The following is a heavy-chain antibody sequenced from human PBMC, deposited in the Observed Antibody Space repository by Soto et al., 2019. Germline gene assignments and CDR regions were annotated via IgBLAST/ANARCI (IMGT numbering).Heavy chain of an antibody. J-gene: IGHJ5*02. CDR3: ARLEYQLPWGYWFDP. CDR1: GFTVSTYH. V-gene: IGHV3-66*01. Sequence: PGGSLRLSCAASGFTVSTYHMSWVRQAPGKGLEWVSVIYSAGSADFADSVKVRFTISRDNSKNTLYLQMSSLRAEDTAVYYCARLEYQLPWGYWFDPWGPGTLVTLSS. CDR2: IYSAGSA. D-gene: IGHD2-2*01.